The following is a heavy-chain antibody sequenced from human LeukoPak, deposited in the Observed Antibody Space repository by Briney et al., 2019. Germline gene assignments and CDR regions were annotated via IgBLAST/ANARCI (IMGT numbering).Heavy chain of an antibody. V-gene: IGHV3-74*01. D-gene: IGHD2/OR15-2a*01. J-gene: IGHJ4*02. Sequence: GGSLRLSCAASGLTFSSHWMHWVRQAPGKGLVWVSRITNDGSSTTYADSVKGRFTISRGNAKNMLYLQVNSLRAEDTAVYFCARGGLSIMGYWGQGTLVTVSS. CDR1: GLTFSSHW. CDR2: ITNDGSST. CDR3: ARGGLSIMGY.